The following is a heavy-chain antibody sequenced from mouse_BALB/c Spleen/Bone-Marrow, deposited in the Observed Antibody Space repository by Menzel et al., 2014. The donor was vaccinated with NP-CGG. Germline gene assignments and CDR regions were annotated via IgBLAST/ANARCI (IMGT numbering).Heavy chain of an antibody. CDR1: GFTFSDYY. CDR3: AREVSMDY. CDR2: ISDGGSYT. J-gene: IGHJ4*01. Sequence: EVKLVESGGGLVKPGGSLKLSCAASGFTFSDYYMYWVRQTPEKRLEWVATISDGGSYTYYPDSVKERFTISRDNAKNNLFLQLSSLKSEDTAMYYCAREVSMDYWGQGASVTISS. V-gene: IGHV5-4*02.